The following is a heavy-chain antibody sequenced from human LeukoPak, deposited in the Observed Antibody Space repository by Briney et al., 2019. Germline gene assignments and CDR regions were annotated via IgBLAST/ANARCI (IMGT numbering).Heavy chain of an antibody. Sequence: SETLSLTCTVSGGSISSSSYYWGWIRQPPGKGLEWIGSIYYSGSTYYNPSLKSRVTISVDTSKNQFSLKLSSVTAADTAVYYCARLNYKEGYDPDNPDYWGQGTLVTVSS. CDR1: GGSISSSSYY. CDR2: IYYSGST. V-gene: IGHV4-39*01. J-gene: IGHJ4*02. CDR3: ARLNYKEGYDPDNPDY. D-gene: IGHD5-12*01.